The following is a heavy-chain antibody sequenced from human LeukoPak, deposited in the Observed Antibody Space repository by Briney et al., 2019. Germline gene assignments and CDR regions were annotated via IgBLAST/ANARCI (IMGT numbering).Heavy chain of an antibody. CDR2: INPNSGGT. CDR1: GYTFTYYY. V-gene: IGHV1-2*02. D-gene: IGHD2-8*01. Sequence: ASVKVSCKASGYTFTYYYIHWVRQALGQGLGWVGWINPNSGGTNYAQKFQGRVTMTRDTSISTAYMELSRLGSDDTAVYYCARNGFCTTNTCSKWFDPWGQGTLVTVSS. CDR3: ARNGFCTTNTCSKWFDP. J-gene: IGHJ5*02.